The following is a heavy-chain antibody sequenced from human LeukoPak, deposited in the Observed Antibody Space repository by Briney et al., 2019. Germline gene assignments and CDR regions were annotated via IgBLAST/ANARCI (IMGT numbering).Heavy chain of an antibody. V-gene: IGHV3-30*18. CDR1: GFTFSSYG. CDR3: AKCFGAAADDY. Sequence: GGSLRLSCAASGFTFSSYGMHWVRQAPGKGLEWVAVISYDGSNKYYADSVKGRFTISRDNSKNTLYLQMNSLRAEDTAVYYCAKCFGAAADDYWGQGTLVAVSS. J-gene: IGHJ4*02. D-gene: IGHD6-13*01. CDR2: ISYDGSNK.